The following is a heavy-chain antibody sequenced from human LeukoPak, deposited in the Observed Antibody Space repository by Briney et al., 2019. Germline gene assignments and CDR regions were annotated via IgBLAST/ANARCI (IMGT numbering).Heavy chain of an antibody. D-gene: IGHD3-3*01. CDR3: AATSGYDFWSGYYS. V-gene: IGHV1-24*01. CDR1: GYTLTELS. Sequence: ASVKVSCKVSGYTLTELSMHWVRQAPGKGLEWMGGFDPEDGETIYAQKFQGRVTMTEDTSTDTAYMELSSLRSEDTAVYYCAATSGYDFWSGYYSWGQGTLVTVSS. J-gene: IGHJ4*02. CDR2: FDPEDGET.